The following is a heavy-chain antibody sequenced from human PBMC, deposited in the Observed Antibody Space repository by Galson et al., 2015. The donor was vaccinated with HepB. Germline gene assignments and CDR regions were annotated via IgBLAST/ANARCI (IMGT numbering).Heavy chain of an antibody. D-gene: IGHD5-12*01. V-gene: IGHV7-4-1*02. CDR1: GYTFTSYA. CDR2: INTNTGNP. Sequence: SVKVSCKASGYTFTSYAMNWVRQAPGQGLEWMGWINTNTGNPTYAQGFTGRFVFSLDTSVSTAYLQISSLKAEDAAVYYCARPIMATTYDIDYWGQGTLVTVSS. J-gene: IGHJ4*02. CDR3: ARPIMATTYDIDY.